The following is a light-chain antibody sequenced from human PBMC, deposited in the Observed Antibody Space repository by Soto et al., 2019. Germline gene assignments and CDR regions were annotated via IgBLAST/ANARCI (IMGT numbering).Light chain of an antibody. V-gene: IGKV3-20*01. Sequence: EIVLTQSPGTLSLSPGEISTLSCMASQSVSGSYLAWYQQKPGQAPRLLIYGASGRAAGIPDRFSGSGSGTDFTLTISRLEPEDFAVYYCHKYGRSPRKCGQGNKVDIK. CDR3: HKYGRSPRK. CDR2: GAS. CDR1: QSVSGSY. J-gene: IGKJ1*01.